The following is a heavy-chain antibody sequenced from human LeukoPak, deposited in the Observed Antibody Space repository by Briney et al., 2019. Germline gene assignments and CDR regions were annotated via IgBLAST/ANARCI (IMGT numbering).Heavy chain of an antibody. CDR2: ISGSGGST. J-gene: IGHJ4*02. CDR1: GFTFSSYA. Sequence: GGSLRLSCAASGFTFSSYAMSWVRQAPGKGLEWVSAISGSGGSTYYADSVKGRFTISRDNSKNTLYLQMNTLRAEDTAVYYCAKVPPDSGSYYVDYWGQGTLVTVSS. CDR3: AKVPPDSGSYYVDY. V-gene: IGHV3-23*01. D-gene: IGHD1-26*01.